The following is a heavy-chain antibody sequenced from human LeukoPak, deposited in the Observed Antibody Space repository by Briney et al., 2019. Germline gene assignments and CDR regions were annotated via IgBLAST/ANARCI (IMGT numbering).Heavy chain of an antibody. CDR3: ARDEDGMFDY. CDR2: IYYSGST. V-gene: IGHV4-59*01. Sequence: PGGSLRLSCTTSEFTFSNYWMHWVRQVPGKGLVWIGYIYYSGSTNYNPSLKSRVTISVDTSKNQFSLKLSSVTAADTAVYYCARDEDGMFDYWGQGTLVTVSS. J-gene: IGHJ4*02. CDR1: EFTFSNYW. D-gene: IGHD5-24*01.